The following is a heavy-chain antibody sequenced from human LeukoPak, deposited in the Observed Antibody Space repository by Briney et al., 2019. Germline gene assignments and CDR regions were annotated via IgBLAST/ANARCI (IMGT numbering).Heavy chain of an antibody. CDR1: GGSFSGYY. Sequence: PSETLSLTCAVYGGSFSGYYWSWIRQPPGKGLEWLGEINHSGSTNYNPSLKSRVTISVDTSKNQFSLKVSSVTAADTAVYYCASNYYGSGSLDYWGQGNLVTVSS. V-gene: IGHV4-34*01. J-gene: IGHJ4*02. CDR2: INHSGST. D-gene: IGHD3-10*01. CDR3: ASNYYGSGSLDY.